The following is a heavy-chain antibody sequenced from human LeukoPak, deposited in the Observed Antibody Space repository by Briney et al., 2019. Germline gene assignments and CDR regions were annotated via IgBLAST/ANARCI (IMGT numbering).Heavy chain of an antibody. CDR3: ARRRGVVPVVRVRPYGMDV. D-gene: IGHD2-2*01. J-gene: IGHJ6*02. CDR2: MNPNSGNT. CDR1: GYTFTSYD. Sequence: VSSVKVSCKASGYTFTSYDINWERQATGQGPELMRWMNPNSGNTGYAQKFQGRVTMTRNTSISTAYMELSSLRSEDTAVYYCARRRGVVPVVRVRPYGMDVWGQGTTVTVSS. V-gene: IGHV1-8*01.